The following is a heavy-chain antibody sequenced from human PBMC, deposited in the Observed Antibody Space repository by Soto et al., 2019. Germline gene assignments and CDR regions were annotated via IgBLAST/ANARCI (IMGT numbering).Heavy chain of an antibody. Sequence: EVQLVESGGGLAKPGGSLRLSCAASGFTFSSYSMNWVRQSPGKGLEWVSSISSSSSYIYYADSVKGRFTISRDNAKNSLYLQMNSLRAEDTAVYYCARSLRAYYFDYWRQGTLVTVSS. CDR1: GFTFSSYS. CDR2: ISSSSSYI. CDR3: ARSLRAYYFDY. J-gene: IGHJ4*02. V-gene: IGHV3-21*01.